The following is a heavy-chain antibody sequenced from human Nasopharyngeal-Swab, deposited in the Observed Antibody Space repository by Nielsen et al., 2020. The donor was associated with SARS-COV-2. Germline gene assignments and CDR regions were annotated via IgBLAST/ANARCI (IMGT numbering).Heavy chain of an antibody. V-gene: IGHV3-21*01. D-gene: IGHD1-26*01. J-gene: IGHJ6*02. CDR2: ISTSSSYI. CDR3: ARALHSYGMDV. Sequence: GESLKISCAASGFAFSSYSINWVRQAPGKGLEWVSSISTSSSYIYYADSVKGRFTISRDNAKNSLYLQMDSLRAEDTAVYYCARALHSYGMDVWGQGTTVTVSS. CDR1: GFAFSSYS.